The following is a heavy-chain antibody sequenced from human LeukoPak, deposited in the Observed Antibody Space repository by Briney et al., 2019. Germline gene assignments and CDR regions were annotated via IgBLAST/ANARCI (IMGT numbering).Heavy chain of an antibody. J-gene: IGHJ1*01. V-gene: IGHV1-8*01. CDR1: GYTFTSYD. CDR2: MNPNSGNT. Sequence: ASVKVSCKASGYTFTSYDINWVRQATGQGLEWMGWMNPNSGNTGYAQKFQGRVTMTRNTSISTAYMELSSLRSEDTAVYYCARGHEETTVTTMSEIYFQHWGQGTLVTVSS. D-gene: IGHD4-17*01. CDR3: ARGHEETTVTTMSEIYFQH.